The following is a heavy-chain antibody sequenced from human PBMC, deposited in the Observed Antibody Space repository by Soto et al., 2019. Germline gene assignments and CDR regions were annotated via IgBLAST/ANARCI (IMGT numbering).Heavy chain of an antibody. D-gene: IGHD4-4*01. V-gene: IGHV3-33*01. CDR3: ARELLYGSCSNNLHYYGTDV. J-gene: IGHJ6*01. Sequence: QVQLVESGGGVVQPGESTRLSCAASGFSFSSYGMHWVRQAPGLGLEWVAGVWLDVSTKYYADSVKGRFTISRDNSKNTMSLEMNSLRDEDKAVYYCARELLYGSCSNNLHYYGTDVWGQGTTVTVSS. CDR1: GFSFSSYG. CDR2: VWLDVSTK.